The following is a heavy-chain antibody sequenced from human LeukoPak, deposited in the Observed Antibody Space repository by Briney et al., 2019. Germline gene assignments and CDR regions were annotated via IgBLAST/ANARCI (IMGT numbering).Heavy chain of an antibody. CDR1: GGSISSGSYY. J-gene: IGHJ3*02. Sequence: SETLSLTCTVSGGSISSGSYYWSWIRQPAEKGLEWIGRIYTSGSTNYNPSLKSRVTISVDTSKNQFSLKLSSVTAADTAVYYCARAAPDYYDSSGYYQTAFDIWGQGTMVTVSS. CDR2: IYTSGST. D-gene: IGHD3-22*01. V-gene: IGHV4-61*02. CDR3: ARAAPDYYDSSGYYQTAFDI.